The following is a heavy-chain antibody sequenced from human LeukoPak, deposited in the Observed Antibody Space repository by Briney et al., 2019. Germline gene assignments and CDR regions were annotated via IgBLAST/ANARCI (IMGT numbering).Heavy chain of an antibody. CDR1: GFTFSSYS. Sequence: GGSLRLSCAASGFTFSSYSMNWVRQAPGKGLEWVSSISSSSSYIYYADSVKGRFTISRDNANHSLYLQLNSLRAEDTAVYYCAREDRSWYYDFWSGPRDFDYWGQGTLVTVSS. V-gene: IGHV3-21*01. CDR3: AREDRSWYYDFWSGPRDFDY. J-gene: IGHJ4*02. CDR2: ISSSSSYI. D-gene: IGHD3-3*01.